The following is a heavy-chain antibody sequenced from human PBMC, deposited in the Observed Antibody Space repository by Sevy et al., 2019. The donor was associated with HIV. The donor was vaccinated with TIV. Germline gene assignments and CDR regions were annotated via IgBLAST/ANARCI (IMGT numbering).Heavy chain of an antibody. D-gene: IGHD6-19*01. Sequence: GGSLRLSCAASGFTFDDYAMHWVRQPPGKGLEWVSGLSWNSGTIGYADSVRGRFTISRDNAKNSLYLQMNSLRTDDTAFYYCARGLPRVAGTWGAFDIWGQGTMVTVSS. CDR3: ARGLPRVAGTWGAFDI. V-gene: IGHV3-9*01. J-gene: IGHJ3*02. CDR1: GFTFDDYA. CDR2: LSWNSGTI.